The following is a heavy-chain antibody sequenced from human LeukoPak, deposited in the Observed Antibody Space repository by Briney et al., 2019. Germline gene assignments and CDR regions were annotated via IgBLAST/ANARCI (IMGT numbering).Heavy chain of an antibody. Sequence: GGSLRLSCAASGFTFSSYSMNWVRQAPGRGLEWVSSISSSSSYIYYADSVKGRFTISRDNAKNSLDLEMSSLRAEDTAVYYCARARGSSGWYFPFDTWGQGTLVTVSS. V-gene: IGHV3-21*01. J-gene: IGHJ5*02. CDR2: ISSSSSYI. CDR1: GFTFSSYS. CDR3: ARARGSSGWYFPFDT. D-gene: IGHD6-19*01.